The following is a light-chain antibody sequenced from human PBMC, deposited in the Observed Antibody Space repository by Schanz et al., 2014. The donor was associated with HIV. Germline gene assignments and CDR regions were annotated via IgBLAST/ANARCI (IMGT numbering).Light chain of an antibody. V-gene: IGKV4-1*01. Sequence: DIVMTQSPDSLAVSLGERATINCKPSQNVLYSFNIDHYIAWYQQKPGQPPKLLIYSASNRQSGVPDRFSGGGSGTDFTLTISSLQLEDSATYFCQQSYSTYTFGQGTKVEIK. CDR3: QQSYSTYT. CDR2: SAS. CDR1: QNVLYSFNIDHY. J-gene: IGKJ2*01.